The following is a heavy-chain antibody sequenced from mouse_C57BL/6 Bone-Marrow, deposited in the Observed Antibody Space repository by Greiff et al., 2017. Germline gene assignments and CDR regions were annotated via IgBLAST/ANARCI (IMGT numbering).Heavy chain of an antibody. CDR3: ARNYYGSLFDY. CDR1: GYAFSSSW. Sequence: VQLQQSGPELVKPGASVKISCKASGYAFSSSWMNWVKQRPGKGLEWIGRIYPGDGDTNYNGKFKGKDTLTAYKSSSTAYMQRSRLTSVDSAVYFGARNYYGSLFDYWGQGTTLTVSS. J-gene: IGHJ2*01. V-gene: IGHV1-82*01. CDR2: IYPGDGDT. D-gene: IGHD1-1*01.